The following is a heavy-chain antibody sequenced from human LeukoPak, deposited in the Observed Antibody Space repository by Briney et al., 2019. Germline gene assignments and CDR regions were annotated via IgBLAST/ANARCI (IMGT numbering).Heavy chain of an antibody. J-gene: IGHJ5*02. D-gene: IGHD2-2*01. V-gene: IGHV3-74*01. CDR3: ARALRASYNWFDP. Sequence: GGSLRLSCAASGFTFSSYWMHWVRQAPGRGLVWVSRINSDGSSTSYADSVKGRFTISRDNDKNTLYLQMNSLRAEDTAVYYCARALRASYNWFDPWGQGTLVTVSS. CDR2: INSDGSST. CDR1: GFTFSSYW.